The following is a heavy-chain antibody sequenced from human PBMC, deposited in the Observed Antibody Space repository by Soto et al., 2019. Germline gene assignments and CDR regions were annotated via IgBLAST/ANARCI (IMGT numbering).Heavy chain of an antibody. D-gene: IGHD6-13*01. J-gene: IGHJ4*02. Sequence: SETLSLTCTVYGGSFSGYYWSWIRQHPGKGLEWIGYIYYSGSTYYNPSLKSRVTISVDTSKNQFSLRLTSVTASDTAVYYCARPDSSSWAAPFGSWGQGTLVTVSS. CDR1: GGSFSGYY. V-gene: IGHV4-59*08. CDR2: IYYSGST. CDR3: ARPDSSSWAAPFGS.